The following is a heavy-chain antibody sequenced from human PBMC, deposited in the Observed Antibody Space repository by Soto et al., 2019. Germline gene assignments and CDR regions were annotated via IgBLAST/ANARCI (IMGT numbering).Heavy chain of an antibody. D-gene: IGHD6-13*01. CDR3: ARTPVAGKYYYGVDV. V-gene: IGHV5-51*01. J-gene: IGHJ6*02. Sequence: GESLKISCKGSGYSFTSYWIGWVRQMPGKGLEWMGIIYPGDSDTRYSPSFQGQVTISADKSISTAYLQWSSLKASDTAMYYCARTPVAGKYYYGVDVWGQGTTVTVSS. CDR1: GYSFTSYW. CDR2: IYPGDSDT.